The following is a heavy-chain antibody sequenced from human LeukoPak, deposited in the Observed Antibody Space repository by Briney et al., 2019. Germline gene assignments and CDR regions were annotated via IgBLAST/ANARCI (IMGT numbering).Heavy chain of an antibody. CDR1: GYIFTGYY. D-gene: IGHD3-10*01. CDR3: AREGEFGDLLFDF. Sequence: GASVKVSCKTSGYIFTGYYMHWVRQAPGQGLEWMGWVNPNSGATKNAQSFQGRVTLTRDTSISTIYMELRSVTSDDTAVYYCAREGEFGDLLFDFWGQGTPVTVSS. V-gene: IGHV1-2*02. CDR2: VNPNSGAT. J-gene: IGHJ4*02.